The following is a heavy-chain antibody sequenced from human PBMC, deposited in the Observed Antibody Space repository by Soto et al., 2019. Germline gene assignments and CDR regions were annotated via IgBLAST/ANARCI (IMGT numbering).Heavy chain of an antibody. CDR2: ISAYNGNT. D-gene: IGHD5-18*01. CDR1: GYTFTSYG. CDR3: ARDGRGTAMGFTAGDWFDP. J-gene: IGHJ5*02. Sequence: QVQLVQSGAEVKKPGASVKVSCKASGYTFTSYGISWVRQAPGQGLDWMGWISAYNGNTNYAQKLQGRVTMTTDAPTRKAYMELRSLRSDDPAVYYCARDGRGTAMGFTAGDWFDPWGQGTLVTVSA. V-gene: IGHV1-18*01.